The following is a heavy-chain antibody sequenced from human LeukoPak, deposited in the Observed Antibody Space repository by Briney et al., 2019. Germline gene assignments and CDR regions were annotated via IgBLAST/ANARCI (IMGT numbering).Heavy chain of an antibody. V-gene: IGHV3-7*03. J-gene: IGHJ4*02. CDR2: IKQDGSEK. D-gene: IGHD6-13*01. CDR3: AKDPGSSSWYGSYYFDY. Sequence: GGSLRLSCAASGLAFSYDWMSWVRQAPGKGLEWVANIKQDGSEKHYVDSVKGRFTVSRDNAKNSLYLQMNSLRAEDTAVYYCAKDPGSSSWYGSYYFDYWGQGTLVTVSS. CDR1: GLAFSYDW.